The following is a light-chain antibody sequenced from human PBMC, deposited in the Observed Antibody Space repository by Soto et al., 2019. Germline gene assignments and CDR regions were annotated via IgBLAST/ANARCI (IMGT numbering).Light chain of an antibody. Sequence: DIQMTQSPSSLSASVGDRVTITCRASQSISSYLNWYQQKPGKATKLLIYAESSLQSGVPPRFSGSGSVTDFTLTSSSLQPEDFATYYCQQSYSTLALTFGGGTKVEIK. CDR3: QQSYSTLALT. CDR2: AES. V-gene: IGKV1-39*01. CDR1: QSISSY. J-gene: IGKJ4*01.